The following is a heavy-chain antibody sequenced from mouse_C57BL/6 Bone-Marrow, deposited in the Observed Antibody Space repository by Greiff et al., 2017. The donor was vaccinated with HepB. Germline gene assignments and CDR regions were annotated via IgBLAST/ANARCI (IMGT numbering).Heavy chain of an antibody. CDR3: ARKEDGILFAY. CDR2: IYPGSGNT. J-gene: IGHJ3*01. CDR1: GYSFTSYY. Sequence: QVQLQQSGPELVKPGASVKISCKASGYSFTSYYIHWVKQRPGQGLEWIGWIYPGSGNTKYNEKFKGKATLTADTSSSTAYMQLSSLTSEDSAVYYCARKEDGILFAYWGQGTLVTVSA. V-gene: IGHV1-66*01. D-gene: IGHD2-1*01.